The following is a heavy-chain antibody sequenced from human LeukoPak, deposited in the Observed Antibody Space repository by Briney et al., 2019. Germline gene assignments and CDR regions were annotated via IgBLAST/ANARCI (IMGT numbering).Heavy chain of an antibody. CDR3: ERDGARYYFDY. CDR2: ISYDGSNK. Sequence: GGSLRLSCAASGFIFSSYAMHWDRQAPGKGLEWVAVISYDGSNKYYADSVKGRFTISRDNSRNTLYLQMNSLRAEDTAVYYCERDGARYYFDYWGQGTLVTVSS. CDR1: GFIFSSYA. D-gene: IGHD1-26*01. V-gene: IGHV3-30-3*01. J-gene: IGHJ4*02.